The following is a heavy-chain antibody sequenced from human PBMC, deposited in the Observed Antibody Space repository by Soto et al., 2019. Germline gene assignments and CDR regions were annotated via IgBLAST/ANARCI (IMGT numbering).Heavy chain of an antibody. CDR3: ARGYFYDSSGYYFDY. D-gene: IGHD3-22*01. Sequence: ASVKVSCKASGYNFRSHAVHWVRQAPGQRPEWMGWIHAGSANTKYSKNFQGRVTHTRDTSANEVYMELSGLRSEDTAVVYCARGYFYDSSGYYFDYWGQGTLVTVSS. CDR2: IHAGSANT. V-gene: IGHV1-3*01. J-gene: IGHJ4*02. CDR1: GYNFRSHA.